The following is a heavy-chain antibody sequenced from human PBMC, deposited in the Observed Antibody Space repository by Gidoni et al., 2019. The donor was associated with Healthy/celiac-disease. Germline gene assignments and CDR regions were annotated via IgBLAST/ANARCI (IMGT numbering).Heavy chain of an antibody. CDR1: FRAYY. CDR3: ASGITMVRGQRGNWFDP. Sequence: FRAYYWSWIRHPPGKGQEWIGEINHRESTNDNPSIKSRVTISVDTSKNQFSLKLSSVTAADTAVYYCASGITMVRGQRGNWFDPWGQGTLVTVSS. D-gene: IGHD3-10*01. J-gene: IGHJ5*02. CDR2: INHREST. V-gene: IGHV4-34*01.